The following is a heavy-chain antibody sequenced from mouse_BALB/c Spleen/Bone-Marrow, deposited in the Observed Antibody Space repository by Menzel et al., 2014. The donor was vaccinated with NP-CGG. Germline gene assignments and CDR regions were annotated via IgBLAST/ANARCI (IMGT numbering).Heavy chain of an antibody. CDR2: INSNGGST. Sequence: DVKLQESGGGLVKLGGSLKLSCAASGLTFSSYYMSWVRQTPEKRLELVAAINSNGGSTYYPDTVKGRFTISRDNAKNTLYLQMSSLKSEDTALYYCARRGWDGYFDYWGQGTTLTVSS. D-gene: IGHD4-1*01. CDR3: ARRGWDGYFDY. CDR1: GLTFSSYY. J-gene: IGHJ2*01. V-gene: IGHV5-6-2*01.